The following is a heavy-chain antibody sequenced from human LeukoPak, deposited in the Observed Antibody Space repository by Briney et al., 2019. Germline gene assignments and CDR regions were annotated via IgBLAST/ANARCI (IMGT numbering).Heavy chain of an antibody. J-gene: IGHJ6*03. D-gene: IGHD2-2*01. Sequence: GGSLRLSCAASGFTFSSYWMSWVRQAPGKGLEWVANIKQDGSEKYYVDSVKGRFTISRDNAKNSLYLQMNSLRAEDTAVYYCARVGVVPAAYYYYYMDVWGKGTTVIVSS. CDR1: GFTFSSYW. CDR2: IKQDGSEK. CDR3: ARVGVVPAAYYYYYMDV. V-gene: IGHV3-7*01.